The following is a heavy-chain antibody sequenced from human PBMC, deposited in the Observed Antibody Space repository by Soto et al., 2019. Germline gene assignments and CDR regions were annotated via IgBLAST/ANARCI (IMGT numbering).Heavy chain of an antibody. CDR3: ARSSTVLDYYYGMDV. J-gene: IGHJ6*02. CDR1: GFTFSSYA. Sequence: GGSLRLSCAASGFTFSSYAMSRVRQAPGKGLEWVSYISSSGSTIYYADSVKGRFTISRDNARNSLYLQMNSLRAEDTAVYYCARSSTVLDYYYGMDVWGQGTTVTVSS. D-gene: IGHD3-3*01. V-gene: IGHV3-48*03. CDR2: ISSSGSTI.